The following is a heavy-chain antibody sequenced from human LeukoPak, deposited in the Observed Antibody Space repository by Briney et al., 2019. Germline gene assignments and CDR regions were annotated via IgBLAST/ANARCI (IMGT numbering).Heavy chain of an antibody. J-gene: IGHJ6*02. CDR3: ARVGSSGWLTTLNNYYYYGMDV. D-gene: IGHD6-19*01. V-gene: IGHV4-4*07. Sequence: PSETLSLTCTVSGGSISSYYWSWIRQPAGKGLEWIGRIYTSGSTNYNPSLKSRVTMSVDTSKNQFSLKLSSVTAADTAVYYCARVGSSGWLTTLNNYYYYGMDVWGQGTTVTVSS. CDR1: GGSISSYY. CDR2: IYTSGST.